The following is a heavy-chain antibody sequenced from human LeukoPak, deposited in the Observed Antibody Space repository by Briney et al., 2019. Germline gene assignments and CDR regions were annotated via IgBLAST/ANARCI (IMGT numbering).Heavy chain of an antibody. D-gene: IGHD6-13*01. CDR1: GGSISSGSYY. J-gene: IGHJ4*02. V-gene: IGHV4-61*02. CDR3: ARSQAAGTEGADY. Sequence: PSETLSLTCTVSGGSISSGSYYWSWIRQPAGKGLEWIGRIYTIGTTNYNPSLKSRVTISVDTSKNQSSLKLSSVTAADTAVYFCARSQAAGTEGADYWGQGTLVTVSS. CDR2: IYTIGTT.